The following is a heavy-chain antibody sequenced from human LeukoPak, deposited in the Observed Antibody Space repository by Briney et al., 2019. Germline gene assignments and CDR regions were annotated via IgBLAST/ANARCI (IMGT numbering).Heavy chain of an antibody. CDR2: ISYDGSNK. J-gene: IGHJ4*02. Sequence: GGSLRLSCAASGFTFSSYGMHWVRQAPGKGLEWVAVISYDGSNKYYADSVKGRFTISRDNAKNSLYLQMNSLRAEDTAVYYCARSGWVVPAAIMDWGQGTLVTVSS. D-gene: IGHD2-2*02. CDR1: GFTFSSYG. V-gene: IGHV3-30*03. CDR3: ARSGWVVPAAIMD.